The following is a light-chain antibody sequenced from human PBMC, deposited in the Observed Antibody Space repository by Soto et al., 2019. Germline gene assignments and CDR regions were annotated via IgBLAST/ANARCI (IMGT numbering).Light chain of an antibody. CDR1: FNDVGGYNY. Sequence: QSVLTQPPSASGSPGQSVTISCTGTFNDVGGYNYVSWYQQHPGKAPKVIIYEVYKRPSGVPDRFSGSKSGNTASLTISGLQAEDEADYYCCSFTSSNTHVFGTGTKLTVL. CDR3: CSFTSSNTHV. V-gene: IGLV2-8*01. CDR2: EVY. J-gene: IGLJ1*01.